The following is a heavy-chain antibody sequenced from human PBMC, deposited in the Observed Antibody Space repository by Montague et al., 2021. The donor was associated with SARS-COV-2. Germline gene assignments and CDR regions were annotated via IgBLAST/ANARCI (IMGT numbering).Heavy chain of an antibody. Sequence: TLSLTCSVSGDSLSSDYYYWSRQRQPNGQGWVGDVRNCRGGNSNHSXXLQIPVTVSTATSKNQFSLNVRSVTAADTADYYCTRDRITGTTGAIYDYYGMDVWGQGTTVTVSS. D-gene: IGHD1-20*01. J-gene: IGHJ6*02. V-gene: IGHV4-61*02. CDR2: VRNCRGG. CDR1: GDSLSSDY. CDR3: TRDRITGTTGAIYDYYGMDV.